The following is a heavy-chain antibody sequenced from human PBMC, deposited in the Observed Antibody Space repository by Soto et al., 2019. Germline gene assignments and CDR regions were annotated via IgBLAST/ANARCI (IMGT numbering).Heavy chain of an antibody. CDR3: ARLTAQIAASN. V-gene: IGHV4-30-4*01. Sequence: SETLSLTCTVSGGSISSGDYYWSWTRQPPGKGLEWIGYIYYSGSTYYNPSLKSRVTISVDTSKNQFSLKLSSVTAADTAVYYCARLTAQIAASNWGQGTLVTVSS. D-gene: IGHD6-13*01. J-gene: IGHJ4*02. CDR2: IYYSGST. CDR1: GGSISSGDYY.